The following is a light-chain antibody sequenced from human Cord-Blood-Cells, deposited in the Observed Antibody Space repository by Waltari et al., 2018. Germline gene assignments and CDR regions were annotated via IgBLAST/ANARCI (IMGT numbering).Light chain of an antibody. J-gene: IGKJ1*01. CDR2: AAS. Sequence: DRVTLTCRASQSISSYLNWYQQKPGKAPKLLIYAASSLQSGVPSRFSGSGSGTDFTLTISTLQPEDFATYYCQHSYSTPRTFGQGTKVEIK. V-gene: IGKV1-39*01. CDR1: QSISSY. CDR3: QHSYSTPRT.